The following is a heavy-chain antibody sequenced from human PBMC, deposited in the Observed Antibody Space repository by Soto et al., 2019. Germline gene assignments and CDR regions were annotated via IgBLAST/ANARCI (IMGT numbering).Heavy chain of an antibody. CDR2: ISSSSGYV. CDR1: GVTLTNVW. V-gene: IGHV3-21*01. D-gene: IGHD3-22*01. CDR3: AKDFVYDGSGYLPYFDY. J-gene: IGHJ4*02. Sequence: GGSLRLSCAVSGVTLTNVWMNWVRQAPGKGLEWVSSISSSSGYVYYADSVKGRFTISRDNAKNSLYLQMNSLRAEDTAVYYCAKDFVYDGSGYLPYFDYWGQGTLVTVSS.